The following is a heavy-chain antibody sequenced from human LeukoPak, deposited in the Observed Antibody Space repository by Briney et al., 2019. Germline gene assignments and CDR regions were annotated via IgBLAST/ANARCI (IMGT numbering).Heavy chain of an antibody. Sequence: PSETLSLTCTVSDYYICSGYYWGWIRQPPGKGLEWIGSIYHSGSTYYNPSLKSRVTISVDTSKNQFSLKLSSVTAADTAVYYCAREGGGSSSGEFDYWGQGTLVTVSS. J-gene: IGHJ4*02. V-gene: IGHV4-38-2*02. D-gene: IGHD6-6*01. CDR3: AREGGGSSSGEFDY. CDR2: IYHSGST. CDR1: DYYICSGYY.